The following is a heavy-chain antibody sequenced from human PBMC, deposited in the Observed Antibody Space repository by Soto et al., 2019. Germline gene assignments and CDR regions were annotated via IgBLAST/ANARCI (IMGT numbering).Heavy chain of an antibody. Sequence: VQLVESGGGLVRPGGSLRLSCAASGFTFSRYSMNWVRQAPGKGLEWVSSSSSTTNYIYYADSMKGRFTVSRDNAKNSVYLDMNSLSAEDTAVYYCARESEDLTSNFDYWGQGNLVTVSS. CDR1: GFTFSRYS. CDR2: SSSTTNYI. J-gene: IGHJ4*02. V-gene: IGHV3-21*01. CDR3: ARESEDLTSNFDY.